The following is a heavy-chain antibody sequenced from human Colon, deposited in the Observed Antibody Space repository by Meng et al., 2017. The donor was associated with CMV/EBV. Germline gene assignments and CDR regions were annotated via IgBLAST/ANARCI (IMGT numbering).Heavy chain of an antibody. V-gene: IGHV4-59*01. J-gene: IGHJ6*02. CDR2: IYYSGST. D-gene: IGHD3-3*01. CDR1: GGSISSYY. CDR3: ARDRVVDDFWSGYPYYYGMDV. Sequence: SETLSLTCTVSGGSISSYYWSWIRQPPGKGLEWIGYIYYSGSTNYNPSLKSRVTISVDTSKNQFSLKLSSVTAADTAVYYCARDRVVDDFWSGYPYYYGMDVWGQGTTVTVSS.